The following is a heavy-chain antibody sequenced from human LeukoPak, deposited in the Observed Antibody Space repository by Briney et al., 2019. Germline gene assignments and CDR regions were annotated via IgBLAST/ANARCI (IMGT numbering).Heavy chain of an antibody. J-gene: IGHJ3*02. Sequence: SETLSLTCAVYGGSFSGYYWSWIRQHPGKGLEWIGEINHSGSTNYNPSLKSRVTISVDTSKNQFSLKLSSVTAADTAVYYCAKSNGYGLVDIWGQGTMVTVSS. CDR3: AKSNGYGLVDI. V-gene: IGHV4-34*01. D-gene: IGHD3-10*01. CDR2: INHSGST. CDR1: GGSFSGYY.